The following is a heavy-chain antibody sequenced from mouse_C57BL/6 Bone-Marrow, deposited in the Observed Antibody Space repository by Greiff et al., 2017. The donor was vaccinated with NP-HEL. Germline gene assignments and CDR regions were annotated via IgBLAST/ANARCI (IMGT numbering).Heavy chain of an antibody. CDR2: ISYSGST. V-gene: IGHV3-1*01. CDR3: AREAAQAPWFAY. Sequence: EVKLLESGPGMVKPSQSLSLTCTVTGYSITSGYDWHWIRHFPGNKLEWMGYISYSGSTNYNPSLKSRISITHDTSKNHFFLKLNSVTTEDTATYYCAREAAQAPWFAYWGQGTLVTVSA. J-gene: IGHJ3*01. CDR1: GYSITSGYD. D-gene: IGHD3-2*02.